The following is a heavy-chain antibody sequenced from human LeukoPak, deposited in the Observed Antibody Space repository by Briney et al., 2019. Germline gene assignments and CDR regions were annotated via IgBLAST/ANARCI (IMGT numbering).Heavy chain of an antibody. CDR3: ARGGRITIFGVDTYYYYGMDV. D-gene: IGHD3-3*01. CDR1: GYTFTGYY. CDR2: INPNSGGT. J-gene: IGHJ6*02. Sequence: ASVKVSCKASGYTFTGYYMHWVRQAPGHGLEWMGWINPNSGGTNYAQKFQGRVTMTRDTSISTAYMELSRLRSDDTAVYYCARGGRITIFGVDTYYYYGMDVWGQGTTVTVSS. V-gene: IGHV1-2*02.